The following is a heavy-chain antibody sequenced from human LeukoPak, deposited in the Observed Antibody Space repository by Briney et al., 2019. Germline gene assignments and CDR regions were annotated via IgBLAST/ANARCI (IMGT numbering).Heavy chain of an antibody. CDR3: ARDSSGYYWYY. Sequence: ASVKVSCKASGYTFTNYYMHWVRQTPGQGLEWMGIINPSGGSTSYAQKFQGRVTMTRDTSTSTVYMELSSLRSEDTAVYYCARDSSGYYWYYWGQGTLVTVSS. J-gene: IGHJ4*02. D-gene: IGHD3-22*01. V-gene: IGHV1-46*01. CDR1: GYTFTNYY. CDR2: INPSGGST.